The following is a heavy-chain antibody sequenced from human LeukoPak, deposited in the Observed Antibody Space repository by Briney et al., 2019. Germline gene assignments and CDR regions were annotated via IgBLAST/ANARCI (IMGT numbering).Heavy chain of an antibody. Sequence: GGSLRLSCAASGFTFSSYSMNWVRQAPGKGLEWVSSISSSGTYIYYADSVKGRFTISRDNAKNSLYLQMNSLRAEDTAVYYCAREVGRSSTSCYDILWADAFDIWGQGTMVTVSS. CDR1: GFTFSSYS. V-gene: IGHV3-21*01. CDR3: AREVGRSSTSCYDILWADAFDI. CDR2: ISSSGTYI. D-gene: IGHD2-2*01. J-gene: IGHJ3*02.